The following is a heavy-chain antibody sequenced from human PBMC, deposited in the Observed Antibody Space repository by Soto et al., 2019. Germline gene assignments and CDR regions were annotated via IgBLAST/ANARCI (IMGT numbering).Heavy chain of an antibody. J-gene: IGHJ4*02. CDR1: GFTFSSYS. CDR2: ISSSSSYI. D-gene: IGHD3-9*01. V-gene: IGHV3-21*01. CDR3: ARDSVILTGYHPFDY. Sequence: GGSLRLSCAASGFTFSSYSMNWVRQAPGKGLEWVSSISSSSSYIYYADSVKGRFTISRDNAKNSLYLQMNSLRAEDTAVYYCARDSVILTGYHPFDYWGQGTLVTVSS.